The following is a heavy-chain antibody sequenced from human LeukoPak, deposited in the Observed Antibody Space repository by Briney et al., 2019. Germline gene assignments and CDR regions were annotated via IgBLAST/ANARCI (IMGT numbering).Heavy chain of an antibody. D-gene: IGHD2-15*01. Sequence: SETLSLTCTVSGYSISSGYYWGWIRQPPGKGLEWIGSIYHSGSTYYNPSLKSRVTISVDMPKNQFSLKLSSVTAADTAVYYCARGDIVVVVAASFFDYWGQGTLVTVSS. CDR1: GYSISSGYY. V-gene: IGHV4-38-2*02. CDR2: IYHSGST. CDR3: ARGDIVVVVAASFFDY. J-gene: IGHJ4*02.